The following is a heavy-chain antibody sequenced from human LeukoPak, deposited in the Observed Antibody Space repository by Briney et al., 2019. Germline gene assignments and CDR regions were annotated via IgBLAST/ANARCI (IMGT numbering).Heavy chain of an antibody. J-gene: IGHJ4*02. CDR2: ISSSSSYR. CDR1: GFTFSSYS. Sequence: SGRSLRLSCAASGFTFSSYSMNWVRQAPGKGLEWVSSISSSSSYRYYGDSVKGRFTISRDNAKNSLFLQMSSLRGEDTALYYCATEHWGPNSWGQGTLVTVSS. D-gene: IGHD3-16*01. V-gene: IGHV3-21*01. CDR3: ATEHWGPNS.